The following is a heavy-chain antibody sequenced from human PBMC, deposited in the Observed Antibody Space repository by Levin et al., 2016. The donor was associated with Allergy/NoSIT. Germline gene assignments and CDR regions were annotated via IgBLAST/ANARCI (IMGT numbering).Heavy chain of an antibody. Sequence: GESLKISCAASGFIFSNHGMHWVRQAPGKGLEWVAVIWYDGSNKYYADSVKGRFTISRDNSKNTLYLQMNSLRAEDTAVYYCARDSAQLATDYYYYGMDVWGQGTTVTVSS. V-gene: IGHV3-33*01. CDR1: GFIFSNHG. J-gene: IGHJ6*02. D-gene: IGHD6-13*01. CDR3: ARDSAQLATDYYYYGMDV. CDR2: IWYDGSNK.